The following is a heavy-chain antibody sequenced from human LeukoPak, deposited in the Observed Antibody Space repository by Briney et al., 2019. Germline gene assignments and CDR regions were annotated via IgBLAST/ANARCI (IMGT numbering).Heavy chain of an antibody. CDR3: ARETDFWRTLDY. CDR1: GVSFSRYY. V-gene: IGHV4-34*01. Sequence: PSETLSLTCAVYGVSFSRYYWSWIRQPPGKGLEWIGEINHSGSTNYNPSLKSRVTISVDTSKNQFSLKLSSVTAADTAVYYCARETDFWRTLDYWGQGTLVTVSS. D-gene: IGHD3-3*01. J-gene: IGHJ4*02. CDR2: INHSGST.